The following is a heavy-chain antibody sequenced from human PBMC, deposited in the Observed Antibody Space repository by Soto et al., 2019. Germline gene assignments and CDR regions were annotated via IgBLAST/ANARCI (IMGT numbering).Heavy chain of an antibody. V-gene: IGHV4-34*01. CDR2: INHSGST. CDR3: ARNYYVPGVVQWFDP. CDR1: SGSFSGYY. D-gene: IGHD1-26*01. Sequence: SETLSLTCAVYSGSFSGYYWSWIRQPPGKGLEWIGEINHSGSTNYNPSLKSRVTVSVNTSKNQFSLNLSSVTAAYTAIYFCARNYYVPGVVQWFDPWGQGALVTVS. J-gene: IGHJ5*02.